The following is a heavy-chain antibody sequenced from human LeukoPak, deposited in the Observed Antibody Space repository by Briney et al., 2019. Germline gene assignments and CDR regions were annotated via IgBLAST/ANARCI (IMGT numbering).Heavy chain of an antibody. CDR2: INAGNGNT. J-gene: IGHJ4*02. V-gene: IGHV1-3*01. CDR3: ARGWDYDSSGYEFDY. Sequence: ASVKVSCKASGYTFTSYAMHWVRQAPGQRLEWMGWINAGNGNTKYSQKFQGRVTITRDTSASTAYMELSSLRSEGTAVYYCARGWDYDSSGYEFDYWGQGTLVTVSS. CDR1: GYTFTSYA. D-gene: IGHD3-22*01.